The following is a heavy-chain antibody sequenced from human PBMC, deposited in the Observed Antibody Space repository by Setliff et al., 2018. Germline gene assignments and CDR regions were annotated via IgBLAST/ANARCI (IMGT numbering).Heavy chain of an antibody. Sequence: SETLSLTCTVSGGSISSGGYYWSWIRQHPGKGLEWIGYIDYSGSTYYNPSLKSRVTISVDTSKNQFSLKLSSVTAADTAVYYCAREVRGVIIRTDYFDYWGQGTLVTVSS. CDR1: GGSISSGGYY. CDR2: IDYSGST. J-gene: IGHJ4*02. D-gene: IGHD3-10*01. CDR3: AREVRGVIIRTDYFDY. V-gene: IGHV4-31*03.